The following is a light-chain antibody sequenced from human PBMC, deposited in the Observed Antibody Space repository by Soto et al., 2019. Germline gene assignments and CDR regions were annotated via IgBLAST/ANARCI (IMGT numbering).Light chain of an antibody. V-gene: IGLV1-44*01. CDR3: AAWVDSLNGVV. CDR2: SSN. Sequence: QSALTQPPSASGTPGQRVTISCSGSSSNIGSNSVNWYQQLPGTAPKLLMYSSNQRPSGVPDRFSGSKSGTSASLAISGCQCEDESDYYCAAWVDSLNGVVCGGGSKLNAL. CDR1: SSNIGSNS. J-gene: IGLJ2*01.